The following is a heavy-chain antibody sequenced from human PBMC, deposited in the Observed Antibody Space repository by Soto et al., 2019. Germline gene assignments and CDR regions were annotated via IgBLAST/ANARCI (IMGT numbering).Heavy chain of an antibody. CDR1: GFTVSSNY. CDR3: AKDDRWVAVAGNWFDP. Sequence: GGSLRLSCAASGFTVSSNYMSWVRQAPGKGLEWVAVISYDGSNKYYADSVKGRFTISRDNSKNTLYLQMNSLRAEDTAVYYCAKDDRWVAVAGNWFDPWGQGTLVTVSS. D-gene: IGHD6-19*01. J-gene: IGHJ5*02. V-gene: IGHV3-30*18. CDR2: ISYDGSNK.